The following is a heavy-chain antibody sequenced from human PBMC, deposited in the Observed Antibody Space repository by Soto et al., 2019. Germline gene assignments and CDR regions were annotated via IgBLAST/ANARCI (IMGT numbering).Heavy chain of an antibody. V-gene: IGHV4-59*01. D-gene: IGHD1-1*01. Sequence: SEPLSLTCTVSGSSISTSYWSWIRQPPGKGLEWIGYIYYSGRTNYNPSLKSRVTISEDTSKIPFTLSLCSVTSAFPAVYYCARSPVQVEGPEWFDPWGQGTLVTVS. CDR2: IYYSGRT. CDR1: GSSISTSY. J-gene: IGHJ5*02. CDR3: ARSPVQVEGPEWFDP.